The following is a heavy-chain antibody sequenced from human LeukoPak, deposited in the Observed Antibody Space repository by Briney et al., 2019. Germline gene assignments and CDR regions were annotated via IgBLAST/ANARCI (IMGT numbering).Heavy chain of an antibody. CDR2: IYPGETA. Sequence: PSETLSLTCAVSDGSFSNYYWSWFRQSPGEGLEWIAEIYPGETAKYNPPLWSRVTISADTSKSQFSLRLSSVTAADTAVYYCAGYHQWFLNDRWGQGTLVTVSS. J-gene: IGHJ5*02. CDR3: AGYHQWFLNDR. D-gene: IGHD2-8*01. CDR1: DGSFSNYY. V-gene: IGHV4-34*01.